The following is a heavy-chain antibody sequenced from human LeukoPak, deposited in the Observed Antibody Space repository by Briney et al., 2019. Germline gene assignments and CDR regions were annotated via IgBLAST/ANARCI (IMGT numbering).Heavy chain of an antibody. CDR1: GGSLSSSY. D-gene: IGHD2-21*01. Sequence: PAETLSLTCTVSGGSLSSSYWSWIRQPAGKGLEWIVRVYTSGSTNYNYNPSLKSRLTMSVDTSKNQFYLKLSSVTAADTAVYYCARDPNSALWGQGTLVTVSS. CDR3: ARDPNSAL. CDR2: VYTSGST. J-gene: IGHJ4*02. V-gene: IGHV4-4*07.